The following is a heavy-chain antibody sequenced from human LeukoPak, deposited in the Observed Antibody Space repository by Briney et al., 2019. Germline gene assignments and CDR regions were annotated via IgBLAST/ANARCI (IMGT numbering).Heavy chain of an antibody. CDR2: IYTSGST. Sequence: SQTLSLTCTVSGGSISRYYWSWIRQPAGKVLEWIGRIYTSGSTNYNPSLKSRVTMSVDTSKNQFSLKLSSVTAADTAVYYCARSRATYAFDIWGQGTMVTVSS. V-gene: IGHV4-4*07. D-gene: IGHD5-12*01. CDR1: GGSISRYY. CDR3: ARSRATYAFDI. J-gene: IGHJ3*02.